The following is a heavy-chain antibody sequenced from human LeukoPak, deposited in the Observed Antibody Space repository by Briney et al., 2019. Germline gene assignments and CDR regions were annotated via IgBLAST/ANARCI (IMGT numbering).Heavy chain of an antibody. Sequence: QTGGSLSLSCAASGFTFSNAWMSRVRQAPGKGLEWVSVIYSGGSTYYADSVKGRFTISRDNSKNTLYLQMNSLRAEDTAVYYCARDLGQYYDTSDNWFDPWGQGTLVTVSS. V-gene: IGHV3-66*01. CDR1: GFTFSNAW. CDR2: IYSGGST. CDR3: ARDLGQYYDTSDNWFDP. J-gene: IGHJ5*02. D-gene: IGHD3-22*01.